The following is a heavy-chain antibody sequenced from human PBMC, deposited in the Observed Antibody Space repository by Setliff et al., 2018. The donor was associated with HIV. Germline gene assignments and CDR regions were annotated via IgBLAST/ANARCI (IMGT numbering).Heavy chain of an antibody. CDR2: IKQDGSEK. J-gene: IGHJ1*01. Sequence: RGVLKISCAASGFTFSSYWMSWVRQAPGKGLEWVANIKQDGSEKYYVDSVKGRFTISRDNAKNSLYLQMNSLRAEDTAVYYCARSDSSSWYIEYFQHWGQGTLVTVSS. CDR1: GFTFSSYW. D-gene: IGHD6-13*01. V-gene: IGHV3-7*01. CDR3: ARSDSSSWYIEYFQH.